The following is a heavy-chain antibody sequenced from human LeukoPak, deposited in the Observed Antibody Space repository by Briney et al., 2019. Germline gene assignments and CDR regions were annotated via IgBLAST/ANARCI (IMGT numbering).Heavy chain of an antibody. CDR1: GGSYSGYY. V-gene: IGHV4-34*01. CDR3: ARDNWNYGSSMDV. D-gene: IGHD1-7*01. J-gene: IGHJ6*02. CDR2: INHSGST. Sequence: PSETLSLTCAVYGGSYSGYYWSWIRQPPGKGLEWIGEINHSGSTNYNPSLKSRVTISVDTSKNQFSLKLSSVTAADTAVYHCARDNWNYGSSMDVWGQGTTVTVSS.